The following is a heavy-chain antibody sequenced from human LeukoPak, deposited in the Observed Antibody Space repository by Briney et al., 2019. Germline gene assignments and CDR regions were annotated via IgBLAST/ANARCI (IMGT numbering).Heavy chain of an antibody. CDR3: ARGAEDIVFYFDH. D-gene: IGHD2-15*01. J-gene: IGHJ4*02. CDR1: GFTFSSYA. V-gene: IGHV3-30*14. Sequence: GRSLRLSCAASGFTFSSYAMHWVRQAPDKGLEWVAVISYDGSNKYYADSVKGRFTISRDNSKNTLYLQMNSLRAEDTAVYYCARGAEDIVFYFDHWGQGTLVTVSS. CDR2: ISYDGSNK.